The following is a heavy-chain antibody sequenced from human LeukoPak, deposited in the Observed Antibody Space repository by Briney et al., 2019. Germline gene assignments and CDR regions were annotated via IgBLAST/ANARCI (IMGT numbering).Heavy chain of an antibody. J-gene: IGHJ4*02. D-gene: IGHD3-10*01. CDR3: ARDGVGEDY. CDR2: IRSDGSTT. CDR1: GFAFSRYW. Sequence: PGGSLRLSCAASGFAFSRYWMHWVRQAPGKGLVWVSFIRSDGSTTYADYVKRRFNLSRDNAKNTLYLHMNSLRAEDTAVYYCARDGVGEDYWGQGTLVSVPS. V-gene: IGHV3-74*01.